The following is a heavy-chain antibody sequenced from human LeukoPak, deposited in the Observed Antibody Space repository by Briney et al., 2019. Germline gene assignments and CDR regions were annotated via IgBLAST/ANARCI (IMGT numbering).Heavy chain of an antibody. Sequence: GASVKVSCKVSRYTLTELSMHWVRQAPGKGLEWLGGFDPEDGETIYAQKFQGRVTMTEDTSTDTAYMELSSLRSEDTAVYYCARGPKETHYYDSSGYQTVDYWGQGTLVTVSS. CDR2: FDPEDGET. CDR1: RYTLTELS. J-gene: IGHJ4*02. CDR3: ARGPKETHYYDSSGYQTVDY. V-gene: IGHV1-24*01. D-gene: IGHD3-22*01.